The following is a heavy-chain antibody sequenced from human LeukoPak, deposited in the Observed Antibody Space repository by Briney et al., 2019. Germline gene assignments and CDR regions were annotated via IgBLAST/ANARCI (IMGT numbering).Heavy chain of an antibody. V-gene: IGHV1-18*01. CDR3: TRVRNSNNWWGAFDI. D-gene: IGHD1-1*01. CDR1: GYTFDTSS. Sequence: ASVKVSCKAFGYTFDTSSISWVRQAPGQRLEWKGWISPNNGNTHYAQGVQGRVTMTTDTSRSTAYMELRSLRSDDTAVYYCTRVRNSNNWWGAFDIWGQGTMVTVSS. J-gene: IGHJ3*02. CDR2: ISPNNGNT.